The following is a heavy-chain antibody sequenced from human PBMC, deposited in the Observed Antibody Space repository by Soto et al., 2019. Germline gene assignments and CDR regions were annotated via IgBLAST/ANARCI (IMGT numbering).Heavy chain of an antibody. D-gene: IGHD2-15*01. Sequence: QVQLVQSGAEVKKPGASVKVSCKASGYTFTSYDINRVRQATGQGLEWMGWMNPNSGNTGYAQKFQGRVTMTRNTSISTAYMELSSLRSEDTAVYYCARYCSGGSCYPTDAFDIWGQGTMVTVSS. CDR2: MNPNSGNT. CDR1: GYTFTSYD. V-gene: IGHV1-8*01. CDR3: ARYCSGGSCYPTDAFDI. J-gene: IGHJ3*02.